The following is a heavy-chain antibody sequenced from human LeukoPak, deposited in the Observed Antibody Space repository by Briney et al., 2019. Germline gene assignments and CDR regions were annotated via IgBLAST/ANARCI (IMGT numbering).Heavy chain of an antibody. D-gene: IGHD1-26*01. CDR1: GGTFSSYA. CDR3: ARSSSGSHYYLLCYLDV. Sequence: GASVKVSCKASGGTFSSYAISWVRQAPGQGLEWMGGIIPIFGTANYAQKFRGRVTITADKSTRTAYMELSSLRSEDTAVYYCARSSSGSHYYLLCYLDVWGEGTTVTVSS. CDR2: IIPIFGTA. V-gene: IGHV1-69*06. J-gene: IGHJ6*03.